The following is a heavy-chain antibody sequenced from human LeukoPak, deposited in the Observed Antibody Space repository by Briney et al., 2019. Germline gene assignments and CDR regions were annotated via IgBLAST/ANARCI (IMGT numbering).Heavy chain of an antibody. CDR2: ISGSGSSS. CDR1: GITFSNYA. V-gene: IGHV3-23*01. J-gene: IGHJ4*02. D-gene: IGHD3-10*01. Sequence: GGSLRLSCAASGITFSNYAMTWVRQAPGMGLEWVSSISGSGSSSYYADSVKGRFTVSRDNSKNTLHLQMNSLRAEDTAVYYCAKDFLYNVVDYWGQGTLVAVSS. CDR3: AKDFLYNVVDY.